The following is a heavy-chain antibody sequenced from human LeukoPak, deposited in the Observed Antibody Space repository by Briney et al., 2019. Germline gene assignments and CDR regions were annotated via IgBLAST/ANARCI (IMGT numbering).Heavy chain of an antibody. CDR2: FYYSGST. D-gene: IGHD3-10*01. J-gene: IGHJ4*02. Sequence: SETLSLTCTVSGGSISSSSYYWAWIRQPPGKGLEWIGSFYYSGSTYYNPSLKSRVTISVDTSKNQFSLKLSSVTAADTAVYYCARLWLGVRPPDYWGQGTLVSVSS. CDR3: ARLWLGVRPPDY. V-gene: IGHV4-39*01. CDR1: GGSISSSSYY.